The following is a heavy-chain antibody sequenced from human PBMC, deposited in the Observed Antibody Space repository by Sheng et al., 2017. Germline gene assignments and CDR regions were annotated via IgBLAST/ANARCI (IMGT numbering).Heavy chain of an antibody. Sequence: QVQLVESGGGVVQPGRSLRLSCAASGFTFSSYAMHWVRQAPGKGLEWVAVISYDGSNKYYADSVKGRFTISRDNSKNTLYLQMNSLRAEDTAVYYCARDLDGDYLFDYWGQGTLVTVSS. V-gene: IGHV3-30*04. CDR2: ISYDGSNK. CDR3: ARDLDGDYLFDY. J-gene: IGHJ4*02. D-gene: IGHD4-17*01. CDR1: GFTFSSYA.